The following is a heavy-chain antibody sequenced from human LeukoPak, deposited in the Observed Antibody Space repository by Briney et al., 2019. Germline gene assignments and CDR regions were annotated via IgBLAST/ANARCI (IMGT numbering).Heavy chain of an antibody. Sequence: SETLSLTCAVSGGSISSSNWWSGARQPPGKGLEWIGEIYHSGSTNYNPSLKSRVTISVDKSKNQFSLKLSSVTAADTAVYYCARGAMVRGVKFDYWGQGTLVTVSS. V-gene: IGHV4-4*02. J-gene: IGHJ4*02. D-gene: IGHD3-10*01. CDR3: ARGAMVRGVKFDY. CDR1: GGSISSSNW. CDR2: IYHSGST.